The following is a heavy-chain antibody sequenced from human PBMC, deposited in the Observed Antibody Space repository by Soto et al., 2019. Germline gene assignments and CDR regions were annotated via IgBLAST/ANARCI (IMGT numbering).Heavy chain of an antibody. V-gene: IGHV4-39*01. J-gene: IGHJ3*02. CDR3: ARRPKVHNGFDI. CDR1: GGSISSSSYY. CDR2: IYYSGST. Sequence: SETLSLTCTVSGGSISSSSYYWGWIRQPPGKGLEWIGSIYYSGSTYYNPSLKSRVTISVDTSKNQFSLKLSSVTAADTAVYYCARRPKVHNGFDIWGQGTMVTVSS.